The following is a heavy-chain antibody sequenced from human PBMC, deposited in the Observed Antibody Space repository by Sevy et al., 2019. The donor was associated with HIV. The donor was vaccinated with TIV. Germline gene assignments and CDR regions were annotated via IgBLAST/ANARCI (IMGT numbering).Heavy chain of an antibody. J-gene: IGHJ4*02. CDR2: ISNSGANI. D-gene: IGHD6-19*01. V-gene: IGHV3-11*04. CDR3: ARGGYTSGWFVDN. Sequence: GGSLRLSCAASGFTLNDHYMNWMRQAPGKGLEWVSYISNSGANIYYGDSVKGRFSISRDNAKNSLYLQMNSLRAEDTALYFCARGGYTSGWFVDNWGQGTLVTVSS. CDR1: GFTLNDHY.